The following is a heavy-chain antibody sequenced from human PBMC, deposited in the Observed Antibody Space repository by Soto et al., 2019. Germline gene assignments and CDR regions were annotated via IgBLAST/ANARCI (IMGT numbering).Heavy chain of an antibody. V-gene: IGHV1-69*02. D-gene: IGHD2-2*01. Sequence: QVQLVQSGAEVKEPGSSVKVSCKASGASFSTYTINWLRQAPGQGLEWMGRILPMLALPDYAQKFQARVTIYADKSTGTAYMELSSLRSEDTAIYYCARNIYCDTTTCYRDAFDIWGQGTMVTVSS. J-gene: IGHJ3*02. CDR1: GASFSTYT. CDR3: ARNIYCDTTTCYRDAFDI. CDR2: ILPMLALP.